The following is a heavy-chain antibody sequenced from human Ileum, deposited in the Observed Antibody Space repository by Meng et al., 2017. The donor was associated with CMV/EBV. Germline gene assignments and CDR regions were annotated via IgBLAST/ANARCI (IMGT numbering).Heavy chain of an antibody. Sequence: GQLTQWGVGLVKPSETLSLTCAGYGGSFSVYRWSWIRQPPGKGLQWIGEINDNGDTNYDPSLNSRVTISVDTSKKQFSLRLTSVTAADTAMYYCARGDIAASLEFWDQGTLVTVSS. V-gene: IGHV4-34*01. CDR3: ARGDIAASLEF. J-gene: IGHJ4*02. D-gene: IGHD6-13*01. CDR2: INDNGDT. CDR1: GGSFSVYR.